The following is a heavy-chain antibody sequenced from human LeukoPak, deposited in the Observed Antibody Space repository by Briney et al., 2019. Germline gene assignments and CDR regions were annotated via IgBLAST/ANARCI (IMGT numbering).Heavy chain of an antibody. Sequence: GGSLRLSCAASGFTFSCYAMSWVRQAPGKGLEWVSAISGSGGSTYYADSVKGRFTISRDNSKNTLYLQMNSLRAEDTAVYYCAKLEVDIPSYYYYYGMDVWGQGTTVTVSS. CDR1: GFTFSCYA. CDR2: ISGSGGST. D-gene: IGHD3-22*01. CDR3: AKLEVDIPSYYYYYGMDV. V-gene: IGHV3-23*01. J-gene: IGHJ6*02.